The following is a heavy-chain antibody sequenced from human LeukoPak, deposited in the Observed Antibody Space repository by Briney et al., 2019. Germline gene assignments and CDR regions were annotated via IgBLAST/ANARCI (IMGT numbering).Heavy chain of an antibody. CDR2: ITPIFGTA. D-gene: IGHD6-13*01. J-gene: IGHJ3*02. CDR1: GGTFSSYA. Sequence: SVKASCKASGGTFSSYAISWVRQAPGQGLEWMGGITPIFGTANYAQKYQGRVTITTDESTSTAYMELSSLRSEDTAVYYCARCSSCPTHDAFDIWGQGTMVTVSS. V-gene: IGHV1-69*05. CDR3: ARCSSCPTHDAFDI.